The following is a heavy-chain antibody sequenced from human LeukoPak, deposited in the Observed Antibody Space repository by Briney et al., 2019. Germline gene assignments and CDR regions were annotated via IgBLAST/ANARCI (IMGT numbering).Heavy chain of an antibody. CDR3: ARGGYSGYEPGIFDY. J-gene: IGHJ4*02. D-gene: IGHD5-12*01. Sequence: ASVKVSCKASGYTFTSYYMHWVRQAPGQGLEWMGIINPSGGSTSYAQKFQGRVTMTRDTSTSTVYMELSSLRSEDTAVYYCARGGYSGYEPGIFDYWGQGTLVTVSS. CDR2: INPSGGST. CDR1: GYTFTSYY. V-gene: IGHV1-46*03.